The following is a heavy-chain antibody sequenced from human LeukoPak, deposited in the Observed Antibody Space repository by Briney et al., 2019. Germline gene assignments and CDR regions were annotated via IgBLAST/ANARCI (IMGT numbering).Heavy chain of an antibody. J-gene: IGHJ5*02. V-gene: IGHV1-3*01. D-gene: IGHD2/OR15-2a*01. CDR3: ASQILNWFDP. CDR1: GYTFTTYA. CDR2: INADNGDT. Sequence: GASVKVSCKASGYTFTTYALHWVRQAPGQRLEWMGWINADNGDTKYSQKFQGRVTITRDTSASTAYMELSSLRSEDTAVYYCASQILNWFDPWGQGTLVTVSS.